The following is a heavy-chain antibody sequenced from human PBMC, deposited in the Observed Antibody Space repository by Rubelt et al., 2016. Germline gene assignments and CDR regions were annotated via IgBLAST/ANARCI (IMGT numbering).Heavy chain of an antibody. CDR1: GFTFSSYS. Sequence: GSLRLSCAASGFTFSSYSMNWVRQAPGKGLEWVAVIGGIDATMLYADSVKGRFTISRDNSKNTLYLQMNSLRAEDTTMYYCAKDRSVSGRGGLDYWGQGTLVTVSS. V-gene: IGHV3-23*01. J-gene: IGHJ4*02. CDR3: AKDRSVSGRGGLDY. CDR2: IGGIDATM. D-gene: IGHD6-19*01.